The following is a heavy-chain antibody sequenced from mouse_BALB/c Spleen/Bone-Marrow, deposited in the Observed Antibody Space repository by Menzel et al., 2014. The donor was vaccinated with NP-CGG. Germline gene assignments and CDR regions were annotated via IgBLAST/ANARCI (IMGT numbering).Heavy chain of an antibody. D-gene: IGHD3-1*01. J-gene: IGHJ2*01. V-gene: IGHV14-3*02. CDR3: ARFGVDY. Sequence: EVKLVESGAELVKPGASVKLSCTASGFNIKDTYMHWVKQRPEQGLEWIGRIDPANGNTKYDPKFQGKATITADTPSNTAYLQFSSLTSEDTAVYYCARFGVDYWGQGTTLTVSS. CDR2: IDPANGNT. CDR1: GFNIKDTY.